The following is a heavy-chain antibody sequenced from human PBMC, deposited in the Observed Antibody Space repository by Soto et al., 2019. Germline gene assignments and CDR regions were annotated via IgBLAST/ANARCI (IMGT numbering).Heavy chain of an antibody. CDR1: GFTFSSYG. J-gene: IGHJ4*02. CDR3: ARGGTMVRGFDY. CDR2: IWYDGSNK. V-gene: IGHV3-33*01. Sequence: QVQLVESGGGVVQPGRSLRLSCAASGFTFSSYGMHWVRQAPGKGLEWVAVIWYDGSNKYYADSVKGRFTISRDNSKNTLYMKMNSLRAEDTAVYYCARGGTMVRGFDYWGQGTLVTVSS. D-gene: IGHD3-10*01.